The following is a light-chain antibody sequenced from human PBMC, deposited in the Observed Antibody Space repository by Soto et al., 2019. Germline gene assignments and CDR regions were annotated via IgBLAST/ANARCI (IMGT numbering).Light chain of an antibody. CDR1: QSIRGS. J-gene: IGKJ4*01. V-gene: IGKV3-15*01. Sequence: EIVMTQSPATLSLSPGERATLSCRASQSIRGSLAWYQQKPGQAPRLLIYDASTGATGIPARFSGSGSGTEFTLTISSLQSEDFAVYYCQQYNKWPLTFGGGTKVDIK. CDR2: DAS. CDR3: QQYNKWPLT.